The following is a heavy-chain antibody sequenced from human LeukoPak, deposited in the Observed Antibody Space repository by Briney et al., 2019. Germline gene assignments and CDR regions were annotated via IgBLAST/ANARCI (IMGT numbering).Heavy chain of an antibody. V-gene: IGHV3-21*01. D-gene: IGHD3-10*01. CDR1: GFTFSDYT. Sequence: PGGSLRLSCAASGFTFSDYTMKWVRQAPGKGLEWVSSIRSSGLYTYYADSVKGRFTISRDNAKNSLYLQMNSLTAEDTAVYYCARASSIDYWGQGTLVTVSS. CDR2: IRSSGLYT. J-gene: IGHJ4*02. CDR3: ARASSIDY.